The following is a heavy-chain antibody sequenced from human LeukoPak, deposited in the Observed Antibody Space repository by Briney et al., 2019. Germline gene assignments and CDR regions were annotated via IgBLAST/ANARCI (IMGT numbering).Heavy chain of an antibody. J-gene: IGHJ6*02. CDR3: AKTRVVRNYYYGMDV. CDR2: IYSGGST. Sequence: GGSLRLSCAASGFTVSSNYMSWVRQSPGKGLEWVSVIYSGGSTYYADSVRGRFTISRDNSKNTLYLQMNSLRAEDTALYYCAKTRVVRNYYYGMDVWGLGTTVTVSS. V-gene: IGHV3-66*01. D-gene: IGHD4-23*01. CDR1: GFTVSSNY.